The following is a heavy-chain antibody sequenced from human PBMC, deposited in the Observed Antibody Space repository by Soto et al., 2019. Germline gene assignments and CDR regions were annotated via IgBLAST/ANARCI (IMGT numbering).Heavy chain of an antibody. CDR3: AKDRYLDHDSRGYLFDN. V-gene: IGHV3-23*01. D-gene: IGHD3-22*01. CDR2: IT. J-gene: IGHJ4*02. Sequence: GGSLRLSCAASGFTFNIDAMTWVRQAPGKGLEWVSAITYYADSVEGRFTISRDNSKNTLYLQMNSLRAEDTAVYYCAKDRYLDHDSRGYLFDNWGQGTLVTVSS. CDR1: GFTFNIDA.